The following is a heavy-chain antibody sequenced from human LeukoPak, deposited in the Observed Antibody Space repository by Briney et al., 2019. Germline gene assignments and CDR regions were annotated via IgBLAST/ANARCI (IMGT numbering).Heavy chain of an antibody. CDR1: GGSFSGYY. Sequence: PSETLSLTCAVYGGSFSGYYWSWIRQPPGKGLEWIGEINHSGSTNYNPSLKSRVTISVDTSKNQFSLKLTSVTAADTAVYYCAREHGSSWRFDPWGRGTLVTVSS. CDR2: INHSGST. J-gene: IGHJ5*02. CDR3: AREHGSSWRFDP. D-gene: IGHD6-13*01. V-gene: IGHV4-34*01.